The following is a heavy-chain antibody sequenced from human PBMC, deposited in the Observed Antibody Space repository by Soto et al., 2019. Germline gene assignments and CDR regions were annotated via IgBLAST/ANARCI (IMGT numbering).Heavy chain of an antibody. J-gene: IGHJ5*02. D-gene: IGHD2-15*01. V-gene: IGHV3-53*01. CDR3: ARELGGSWYNWFDP. CDR2: LHSDVST. CDR1: GFTVSSNS. Sequence: EMQLVQSGGGLIQPGGSLRLSCAVSGFTVSSNSITWVRQAPGQGLEWVSVLHSDVSTYYVDSVKGRFVISRDNSKNTVYLQMNSVRAEDTAIYYCARELGGSWYNWFDPWGQGTLGTVSS.